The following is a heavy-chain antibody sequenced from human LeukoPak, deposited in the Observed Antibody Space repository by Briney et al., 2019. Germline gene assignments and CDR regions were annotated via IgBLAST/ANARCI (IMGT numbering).Heavy chain of an antibody. CDR1: GYTLTELS. CDR3: ATMYSYGYVGGY. V-gene: IGHV1-24*01. CDR2: FDPEDGET. Sequence: ASVKVSCKVSGYTLTELSMHWVRQAPGKGLEWMGGFDPEDGETIYAQKFQGRVTMTEDASTDTAYMELSSLRSEDTAVYYCATMYSYGYVGGYWGQGTLVTVSS. J-gene: IGHJ4*02. D-gene: IGHD5-18*01.